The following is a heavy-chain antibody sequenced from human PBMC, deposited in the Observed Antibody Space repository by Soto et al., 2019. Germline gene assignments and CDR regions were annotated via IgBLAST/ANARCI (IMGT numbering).Heavy chain of an antibody. CDR2: IYYSGST. CDR3: GRLEAMVRFLAP. CDR1: GGSISSYY. Sequence: SETLSLTCTVSGGSISSYYWSWIRQPPGKGLEWIGYIYYSGSTNYNPSLKSRVTISVDTSKNQFSLKLSSVTAADTAVYYCGRLEAMVRFLAPWGQGTLVTVSS. V-gene: IGHV4-59*01. J-gene: IGHJ5*02. D-gene: IGHD3-10*01.